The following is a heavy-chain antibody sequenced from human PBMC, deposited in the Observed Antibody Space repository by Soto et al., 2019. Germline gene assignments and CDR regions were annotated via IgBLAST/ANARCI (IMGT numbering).Heavy chain of an antibody. CDR2: IYYSGNT. V-gene: IGHV4-31*03. D-gene: IGHD3-16*01. CDR3: ARVGLRLGDYFDY. CDR1: GGSISSGAYY. J-gene: IGHJ4*02. Sequence: QVQLQESGPGLVKPSQTLSLTCTVSGGSISSGAYYWSWIRQHPGKGLERIGYIYYSGNTYYNPSLKSRVTISVDTSKSQFSLKLGSVTAADTAVYYCARVGLRLGDYFDYWGQGTLVSVSS.